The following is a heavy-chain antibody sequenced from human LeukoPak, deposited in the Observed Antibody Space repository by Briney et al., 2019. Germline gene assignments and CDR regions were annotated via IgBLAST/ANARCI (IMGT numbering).Heavy chain of an antibody. CDR2: TYYRTKWYY. CDR3: AREGPAFDI. Sequence: SQTLSLTCAISGDSVSSDSAAWNWIRQSPSRGLEWLGKTYYRTKWYYDYTISLKSRITINPDTSKNQFSLQLNSVTPGDTAVYYCAREGPAFDIWGQGTMVTVSS. CDR1: GDSVSSDSAA. J-gene: IGHJ3*02. V-gene: IGHV6-1*01.